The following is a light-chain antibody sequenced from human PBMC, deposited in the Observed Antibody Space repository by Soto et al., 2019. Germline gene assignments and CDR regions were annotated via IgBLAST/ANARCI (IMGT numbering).Light chain of an antibody. Sequence: QSVLTQPASVSGSPGQSITISCTGTSSGVGGYNYVSWYQQHPGKAPKLMIYDVSNRPSGVSNRFSGSKSGNTASLTISGLQAEDEADYYCSSYTSSSNGVFGGGTKLTVL. CDR3: SSYTSSSNGV. V-gene: IGLV2-14*01. CDR2: DVS. CDR1: SSGVGGYNY. J-gene: IGLJ3*02.